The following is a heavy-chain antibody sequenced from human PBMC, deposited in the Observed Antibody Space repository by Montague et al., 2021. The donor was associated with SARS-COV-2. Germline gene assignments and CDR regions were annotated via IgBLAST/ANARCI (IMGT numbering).Heavy chain of an antibody. D-gene: IGHD3-9*01. CDR2: INSDGSST. J-gene: IGHJ6*03. Sequence: SLRLSCAASGFTFSSYWMHWVRQAPGKGLVWVSRINSDGSSTSYADSVKGRFTISRDNAKNTLYLQMNSLRAEDTAVYYCARDGVLRYFDWSPYYHNYMDGWGKGTTVTVSS. CDR3: ARDGVLRYFDWSPYYHNYMDG. CDR1: GFTFSSYW. V-gene: IGHV3-74*01.